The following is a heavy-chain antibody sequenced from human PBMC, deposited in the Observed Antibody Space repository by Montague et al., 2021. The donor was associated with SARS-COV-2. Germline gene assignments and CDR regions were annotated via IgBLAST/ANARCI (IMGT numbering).Heavy chain of an antibody. V-gene: IGHV4-39*01. CDR2: IYYSGXT. Sequence: SETLSLTCTVSGGSISSSSYYWGWIRQPPGKGLEWFGSIYYSGXTXYXXXXKSRVTISVDTYKNQFSLKLSSVTAADTAVYYCAADYGERDWFDPWGQGTLVTVSS. J-gene: IGHJ5*02. CDR3: AADYGERDWFDP. CDR1: GGSISSSSYY. D-gene: IGHD4-17*01.